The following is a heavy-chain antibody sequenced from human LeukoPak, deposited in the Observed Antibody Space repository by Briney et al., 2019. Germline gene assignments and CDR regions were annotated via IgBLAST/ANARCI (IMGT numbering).Heavy chain of an antibody. J-gene: IGHJ4*02. CDR3: ARRAGAYSHPYDY. CDR1: GGSISSYY. D-gene: IGHD4/OR15-4a*01. CDR2: IYYSGST. Sequence: ASETLSLTCTVSGGSISSYYWSWIRQPPGKGLEWIGYIYYSGSTNYNPSLKSRVTISVDTSKNQFSLKLSSVTAADTAVYYCARRAGAYSHPYDYWGQGTLVTVSS. V-gene: IGHV4-59*12.